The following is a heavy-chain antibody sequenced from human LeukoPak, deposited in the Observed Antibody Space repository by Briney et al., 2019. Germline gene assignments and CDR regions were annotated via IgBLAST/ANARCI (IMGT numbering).Heavy chain of an antibody. CDR1: GFPFSSYG. J-gene: IGHJ4*02. Sequence: PGGSLRLSCAASGFPFSSYGMHWVRQAPGKGLEWVAFIRYDGSIKYYADSVKGRFTISRDNSKNTLYLQMDSLRADDTAVYFCARDSIRQQLYYFDYWGRGTLVTVSS. CDR2: IRYDGSIK. D-gene: IGHD6-13*01. CDR3: ARDSIRQQLYYFDY. V-gene: IGHV3-30*02.